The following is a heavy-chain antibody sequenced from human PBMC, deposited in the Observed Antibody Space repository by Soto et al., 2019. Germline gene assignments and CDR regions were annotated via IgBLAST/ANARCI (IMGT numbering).Heavy chain of an antibody. Sequence: QVQLVQSGAEVKKPGSSVKVSCKAAGGTFSSYAISWVRQAPGQGLEWMGGIIPIFGTANYAQKLQGRVTITADKSTSTAYMELSSLRSEDTAVYYCARARKYEFIAARNNWFDPWGQGTLVTVSS. D-gene: IGHD6-6*01. J-gene: IGHJ5*02. CDR1: GGTFSSYA. V-gene: IGHV1-69*06. CDR3: ARARKYEFIAARNNWFDP. CDR2: IIPIFGTA.